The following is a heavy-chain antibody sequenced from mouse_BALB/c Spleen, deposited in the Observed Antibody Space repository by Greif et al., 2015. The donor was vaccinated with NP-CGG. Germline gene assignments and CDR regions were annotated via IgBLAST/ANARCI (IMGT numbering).Heavy chain of an antibody. V-gene: IGHV1-7*01. J-gene: IGHJ4*01. Sequence: QVQLQQSGAELAKPGASVKMSRKASGYTFTSYWMHWVKQRPGQGLEWIGYINPSTGYTEYNQKFKDKATLTADKSSSTAYMQLSSLTSEDSAVYYCARRITTFMDYWGQGTSVTVSS. CDR1: GYTFTSYW. CDR3: ARRITTFMDY. CDR2: INPSTGYT. D-gene: IGHD1-1*01.